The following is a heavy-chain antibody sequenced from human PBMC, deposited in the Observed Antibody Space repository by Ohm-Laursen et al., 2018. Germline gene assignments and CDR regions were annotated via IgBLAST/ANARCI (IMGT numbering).Heavy chain of an antibody. Sequence: SLRLSCAASGFTVSSIYMSWVRQAPGKGLEWVSVIYSGGSTYYADSVKGRFTISKDNSKNTLYLQMNRLRAEDTVVYYCVWTSHIWGQGTMVTVSS. CDR3: VWTSHI. V-gene: IGHV3-53*01. CDR2: IYSGGST. CDR1: GFTVSSIY. D-gene: IGHD2-21*01. J-gene: IGHJ3*02.